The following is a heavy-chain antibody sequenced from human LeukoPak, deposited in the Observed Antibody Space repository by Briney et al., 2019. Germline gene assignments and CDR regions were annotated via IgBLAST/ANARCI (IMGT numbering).Heavy chain of an antibody. CDR3: ARQSSTDYYSYGLDV. J-gene: IGHJ6*02. CDR2: TYYRSKWHY. Sequence: SQTLSLTCAISGDRVSSNSAGWNWIRQSPSRGLEWLGRTYYRSKWHYDYAESVKRRITVNPDTSKNQFSLQLNSVTPEDTAVYYCARQSSTDYYSYGLDVWGQGTTVAVSS. CDR1: GDRVSSNSAG. D-gene: IGHD1-1*01. V-gene: IGHV6-1*01.